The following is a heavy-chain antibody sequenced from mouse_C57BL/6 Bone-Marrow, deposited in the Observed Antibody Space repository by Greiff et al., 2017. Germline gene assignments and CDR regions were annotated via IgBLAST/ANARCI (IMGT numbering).Heavy chain of an antibody. CDR1: GYTFTSYG. V-gene: IGHV1-81*01. J-gene: IGHJ2*01. D-gene: IGHD2-3*01. Sequence: VQLQESGAELARPGASVKLSCKASGYTFTSYGISWVKQRTGQGLEWIGEIYPRSGNTYYNEKFKGQATLTADKSSSTAYMELRSLTSEDSAVYFCARLDDGYYDFDYWGQGTTLTVSS. CDR2: IYPRSGNT. CDR3: ARLDDGYYDFDY.